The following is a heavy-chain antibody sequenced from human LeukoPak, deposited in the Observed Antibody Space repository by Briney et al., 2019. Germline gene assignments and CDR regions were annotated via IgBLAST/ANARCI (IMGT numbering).Heavy chain of an antibody. V-gene: IGHV4-34*01. CDR3: ARSHGYYFYYYMDV. CDR1: GGSFSGYY. J-gene: IGHJ6*03. Sequence: SETLSLTCAVYGGSFSGYYWSWIRQPPGKGLEWIGEINHSGSTNYNPSLKSRVTISVDTSRNQFSLKLFSVTAADTAVYYCARSHGYYFYYYMDVWGKGTTVTVSS. CDR2: INHSGST.